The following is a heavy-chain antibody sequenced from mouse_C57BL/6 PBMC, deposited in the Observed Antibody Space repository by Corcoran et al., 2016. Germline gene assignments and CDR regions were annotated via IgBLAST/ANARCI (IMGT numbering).Heavy chain of an antibody. V-gene: IGHV9-3*01. CDR3: ARGNYQGDD. Sequence: QIQLVQSGPELKKPGETVKISCKASGYTFTTYGMSWVKQAPGKGLKWMGWINTYSGVPTYADDFKGRFAFSLETSASTAYLQINNLKNEDTATYFCARGNYQGDDLGQGTSVTVSS. CDR2: INTYSGVP. CDR1: GYTFTTYG. J-gene: IGHJ4*01. D-gene: IGHD2-1*01.